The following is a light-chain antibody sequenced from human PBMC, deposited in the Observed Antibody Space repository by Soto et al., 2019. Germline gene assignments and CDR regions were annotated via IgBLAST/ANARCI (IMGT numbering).Light chain of an antibody. Sequence: QSALTQPPSASGSPGQSVTISCSGTSSDVGGYNFVSWYQHHPGKAPKLIIYEVNKRPSGVPNRFSGSKSGNTASLTVSGLQAEDEADYYCNSYAGCNIYVFGTGTKLTVL. J-gene: IGLJ1*01. CDR1: SSDVGGYNF. V-gene: IGLV2-8*01. CDR3: NSYAGCNIYV. CDR2: EVN.